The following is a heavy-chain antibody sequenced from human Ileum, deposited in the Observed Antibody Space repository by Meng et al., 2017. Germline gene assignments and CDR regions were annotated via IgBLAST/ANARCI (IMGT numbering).Heavy chain of an antibody. CDR2: AST. CDR1: GGSVSRASCQ. J-gene: IGHJ4*02. D-gene: IGHD1-26*01. Sequence: QREEAGPCLVRPSQTLSLTCTGSGGSVSRASCQRDSTGQGPEKGLEWIGYASTNYNPSLKSRVTITLDTSRNQFSLSLSSVTAADTAVYYCARDHMGSLDYWGQGILVTVSS. CDR3: ARDHMGSLDY. V-gene: IGHV4-61*01.